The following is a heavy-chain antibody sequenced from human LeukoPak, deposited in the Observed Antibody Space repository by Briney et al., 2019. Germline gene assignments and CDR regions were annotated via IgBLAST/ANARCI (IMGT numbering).Heavy chain of an antibody. J-gene: IGHJ4*02. CDR3: AKDIGPMVRGSTPFDY. V-gene: IGHV3-7*03. CDR2: IKQDGSEK. Sequence: GGSLRLSCAASGFTFSSYWMSWVRQAPGKGLEWVANIKQDGSEKYYVDSVKGRFTISRDNAKNSLYLQMNSLRAEDMALYYCAKDIGPMVRGSTPFDYWGQGTLVTVSS. D-gene: IGHD3-10*01. CDR1: GFTFSSYW.